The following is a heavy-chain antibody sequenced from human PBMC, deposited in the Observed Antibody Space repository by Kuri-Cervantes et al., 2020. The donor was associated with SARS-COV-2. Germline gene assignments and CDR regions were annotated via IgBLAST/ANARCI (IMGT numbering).Heavy chain of an antibody. D-gene: IGHD6-19*01. V-gene: IGHV1-18*01. CDR1: GYTFTSYG. Sequence: ASVKVSCKASGYTFTSYGISWVRQAPGQGLEWMGWISAYNGNTNYAQKLQGRVTMTTDTSTSTAYMELRSLRSDDTAAYYCARGPLIAVAAGFDYWGQGTLVTVSS. J-gene: IGHJ4*02. CDR3: ARGPLIAVAAGFDY. CDR2: ISAYNGNT.